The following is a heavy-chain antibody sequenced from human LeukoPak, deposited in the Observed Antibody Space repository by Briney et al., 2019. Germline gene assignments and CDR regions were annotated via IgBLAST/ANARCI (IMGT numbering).Heavy chain of an antibody. D-gene: IGHD6-19*01. CDR1: GGSISSYY. CDR2: IYYSGST. CDR3: ARRNRRGSGWYFDY. Sequence: PSETLSLTCTVSGGSISSYYGSWIRQPPGKGLEWIGYIYYSGSTNYNPSLKSRVPISVDTSKNQFSLKLSSVTAADTAVYYCARRNRRGSGWYFDYWGQGTLVTVSS. J-gene: IGHJ4*02. V-gene: IGHV4-59*08.